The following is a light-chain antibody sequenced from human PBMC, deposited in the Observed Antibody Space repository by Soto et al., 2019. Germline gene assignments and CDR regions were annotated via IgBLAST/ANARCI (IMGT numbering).Light chain of an antibody. Sequence: QSVLTQPASVSGSPGQSITISCTGTSSDVGSYNLVSWYQQHPDKAPKVMIHEGSKRPSGVSGRFSGSKSGNTASLTISGLQAEDEADYYCCSYARGNTFVFGNGTKLTVL. CDR3: CSYARGNTFV. V-gene: IGLV2-23*03. J-gene: IGLJ1*01. CDR2: EGS. CDR1: SSDVGSYNL.